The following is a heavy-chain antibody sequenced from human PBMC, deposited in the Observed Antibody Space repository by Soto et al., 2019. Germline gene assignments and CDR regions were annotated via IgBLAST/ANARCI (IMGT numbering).Heavy chain of an antibody. CDR2: INPNSGGT. Sequence: ASVKVSCKASGYTFTGYYMHWVRQAPGQGLEWMGWINPNSGGTNYAQKFQGWVTMTRDTSISTAYMELSRLRSDDTAVYYCARDLYNWNSRGYYYYGMDVWGQGTTVTV. D-gene: IGHD1-7*01. V-gene: IGHV1-2*04. CDR1: GYTFTGYY. J-gene: IGHJ6*02. CDR3: ARDLYNWNSRGYYYYGMDV.